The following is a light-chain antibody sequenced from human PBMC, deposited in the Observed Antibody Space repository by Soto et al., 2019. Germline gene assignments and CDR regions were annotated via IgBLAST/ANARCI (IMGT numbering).Light chain of an antibody. CDR2: GAS. V-gene: IGKV3-20*01. J-gene: IGKJ1*01. CDR1: QSVSSSY. CDR3: QQYDKSRT. Sequence: EIVLTQSPGTLSLSPGERATLSCRASQSVSSSYLAWYQQKPGQAPRLLIYGASSRATGIPDRFSGSGSGTDFILSFSRLEPEDFTVYYCQQYDKSRTFGQGTKVDIK.